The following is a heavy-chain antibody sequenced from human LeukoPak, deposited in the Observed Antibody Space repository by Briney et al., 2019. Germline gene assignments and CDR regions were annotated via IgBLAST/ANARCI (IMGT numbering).Heavy chain of an antibody. J-gene: IGHJ5*02. D-gene: IGHD6-13*01. Sequence: SETLSLTCTVSGGSISSSSYYWGWIRQPPGRGLEWIGSIYYSGSTYYNPSLKGRVTLSVDRSKNQFSLKMTSVTAADTAVYYCARDNIPVAGTGLSWFDPWGQGTLVTVSS. CDR2: IYYSGST. CDR1: GGSISSSSYY. V-gene: IGHV4-39*07. CDR3: ARDNIPVAGTGLSWFDP.